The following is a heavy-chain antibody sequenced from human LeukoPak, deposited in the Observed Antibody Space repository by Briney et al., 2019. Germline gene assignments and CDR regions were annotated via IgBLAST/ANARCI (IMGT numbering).Heavy chain of an antibody. V-gene: IGHV6-1*01. D-gene: IGHD1-26*01. J-gene: IGHJ3*02. CDR3: ARESFFPDAFDI. CDR2: TYYRSKWYN. Sequence: SQTLSLTCAISGDSVSNKNTAWNWIRQSPSRGLEWLGRTYYRSKWYNDYAVSVKSRITINPDTSKNQFSLQLNSVTPEDTAVYYCARESFFPDAFDIWGQGTMVTVSS. CDR1: GDSVSNKNTA.